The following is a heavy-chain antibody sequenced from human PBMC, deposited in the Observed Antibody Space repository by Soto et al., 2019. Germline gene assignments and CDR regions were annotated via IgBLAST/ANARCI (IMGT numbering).Heavy chain of an antibody. CDR1: GFTFSGYV. V-gene: IGHV3-30-3*01. Sequence: QVQLVESGGGVVQPGRSLRLSCAASGFTFSGYVMHWVRQAPGKGLEWVVVISKDGSNKHYADSMKGRFTISRDNSKNTLYLQMNSLRAEDTAVYYCARSYCGDDCALDYWGQGTLVTV. J-gene: IGHJ4*02. CDR2: ISKDGSNK. CDR3: ARSYCGDDCALDY. D-gene: IGHD2-21*02.